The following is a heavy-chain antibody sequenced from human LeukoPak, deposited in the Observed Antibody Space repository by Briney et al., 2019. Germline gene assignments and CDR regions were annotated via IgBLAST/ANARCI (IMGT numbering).Heavy chain of an antibody. D-gene: IGHD3-10*01. V-gene: IGHV4-59*01. Sequence: SETLSLTCTVSGGSISSYYWSWIRQPPGKGLEWIGYIYYSGSTNYNPSLKSRVTISVDTSKNQFSLKLSSVTAADTAVYYCARVSGSGSYYAWDYWGQGTLVTVSS. CDR2: IYYSGST. CDR3: ARVSGSGSYYAWDY. CDR1: GGSISSYY. J-gene: IGHJ4*02.